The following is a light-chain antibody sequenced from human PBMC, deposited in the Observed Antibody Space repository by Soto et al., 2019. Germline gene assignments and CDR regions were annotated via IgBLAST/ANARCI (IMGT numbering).Light chain of an antibody. CDR1: TGAVTTGHY. J-gene: IGLJ2*01. V-gene: IGLV7-46*01. Sequence: QTVVTQEPSLTVSPGGTVTLTCGSNTGAVTTGHYPYWFQQKPGQAPRTLIYDTNNKHCWTPARFSGSLLGGKAALTLSGAQPEDEADYYCLLSYRGVGVFGGGTKLTVL. CDR2: DTN. CDR3: LLSYRGVGV.